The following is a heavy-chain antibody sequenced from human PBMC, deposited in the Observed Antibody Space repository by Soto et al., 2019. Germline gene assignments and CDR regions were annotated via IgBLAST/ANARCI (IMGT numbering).Heavy chain of an antibody. CDR3: ARTTMVRGDSTFYYYYPMDV. CDR2: MSFDGSNK. CDR1: GFTFRTYA. V-gene: IGHV3-30*04. Sequence: QVQLVESGGGVVQPGRSLRLSCAASGFTFRTYAMHWVPQAPGKALEWVAVMSFDGSNKYYADSVKGRFTISRDNSKNTLYLQVNTLRAEDTAVYYCARTTMVRGDSTFYYYYPMDVWGQGTTVTVSA. D-gene: IGHD3-10*01. J-gene: IGHJ6*01.